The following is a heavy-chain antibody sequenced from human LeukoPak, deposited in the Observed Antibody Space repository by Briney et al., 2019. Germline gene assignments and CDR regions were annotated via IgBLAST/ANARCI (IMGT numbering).Heavy chain of an antibody. CDR1: GFTFSSYA. CDR2: ISGSGGST. CDR3: AKGQHSRGWYIPYYFDY. Sequence: GGSLRLSCAASGFTFSSYAMSWVRQAPGKGLEWVSAISGSGGSTYYADSVKGRFTISRDNSKNTLYLQMNSLRAEDTAVYYCAKGQHSRGWYIPYYFDYWGQGTLVTVSS. D-gene: IGHD6-19*01. V-gene: IGHV3-23*01. J-gene: IGHJ4*02.